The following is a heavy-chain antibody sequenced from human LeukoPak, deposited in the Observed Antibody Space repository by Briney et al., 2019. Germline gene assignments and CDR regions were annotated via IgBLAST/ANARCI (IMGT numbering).Heavy chain of an antibody. CDR3: ARDRTSDY. CDR2: IRSKANGYTT. J-gene: IGHJ4*02. D-gene: IGHD1-14*01. CDR1: GFTFSGSA. Sequence: TGGSLRLSCAASGFTFSGSAMHWVRQASGKGLEWVGRIRSKANGYTTAYGASVKGRFTISRDNAKNSLYLQMNSLRAEDTVVYYCARDRTSDYWGQGTLVTVSS. V-gene: IGHV3-73*01.